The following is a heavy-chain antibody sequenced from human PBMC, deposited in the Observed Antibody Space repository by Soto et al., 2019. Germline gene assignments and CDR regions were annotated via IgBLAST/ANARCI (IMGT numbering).Heavy chain of an antibody. J-gene: IGHJ4*02. D-gene: IGHD3-10*01. CDR2: ISGSGGST. V-gene: IGHV3-23*01. CDR3: AKDLGGAGGLWFGELTQVEDY. Sequence: EVQLLESGGGLVQPGGSLRLSCAASGFTFSSYAMSWVRQAPGKGLEWVSAISGSGGSTYYADSVKGRFTISRDNSKNTLYLQMNSLRAEDTAVYYCAKDLGGAGGLWFGELTQVEDYWGQGTLVTVSS. CDR1: GFTFSSYA.